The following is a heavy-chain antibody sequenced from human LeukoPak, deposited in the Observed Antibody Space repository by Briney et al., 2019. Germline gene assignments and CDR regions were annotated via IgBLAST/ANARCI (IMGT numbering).Heavy chain of an antibody. J-gene: IGHJ5*02. CDR3: ARVRYDYVWGSYRPTRFDP. Sequence: ASVKVSCKASGYTFTSYGISWVRQAPGQGLEWMGGIIPIFGTANYAQKFQGRVTITADESTSTAYMELSSLRSEDTAVYYCARVRYDYVWGSYRPTRFDPWGQGILVTVSS. V-gene: IGHV1-69*13. D-gene: IGHD3-16*02. CDR2: IIPIFGTA. CDR1: GYTFTSYG.